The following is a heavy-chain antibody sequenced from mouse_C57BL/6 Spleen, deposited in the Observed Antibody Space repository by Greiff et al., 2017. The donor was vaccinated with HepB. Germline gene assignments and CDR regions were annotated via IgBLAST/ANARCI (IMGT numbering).Heavy chain of an antibody. J-gene: IGHJ3*01. D-gene: IGHD3-2*02. Sequence: QVQLQQPGAELVKPGASVKLSCKASGYTFTSYWMQWVKQRPGQGLEWIGEIDPSDSYTNYNQKFKGKATLTVDTSSSTAYMQLSSLTSEDSAVYYCTRRQRRPAYWGQGTLVTVSA. CDR2: IDPSDSYT. CDR3: TRRQRRPAY. V-gene: IGHV1-50*01. CDR1: GYTFTSYW.